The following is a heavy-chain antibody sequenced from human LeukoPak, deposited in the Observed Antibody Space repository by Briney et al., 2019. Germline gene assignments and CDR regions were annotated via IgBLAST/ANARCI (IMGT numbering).Heavy chain of an antibody. D-gene: IGHD3-22*01. CDR1: GGSVSSSSYH. Sequence: SEPLSLTCTVSGGSVSSSSYHWGWIRQPPGKGLEWIGSVFYSGSTYYNPSLKSRVTMSVDTSKNQFSLKLSSVTAADTAVYYCARDLITMITHFDYWGQGTLVTVSS. CDR3: ARDLITMITHFDY. V-gene: IGHV4-39*07. J-gene: IGHJ4*02. CDR2: VFYSGST.